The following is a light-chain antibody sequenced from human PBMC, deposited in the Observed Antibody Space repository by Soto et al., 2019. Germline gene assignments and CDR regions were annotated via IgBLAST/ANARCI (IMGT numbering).Light chain of an antibody. CDR2: HVT. V-gene: IGLV2-14*03. Sequence: QSALTQPASVSGSPGQSITISCTGTSSDIGHYDYVSWYQQHPGKAPKLMIYHVTHRPSGVSNRYSGSKSGNSASLTISGVQADDGADYYCCSLTTSHTYVFGSGTKLTVL. CDR1: SSDIGHYDY. CDR3: CSLTTSHTYV. J-gene: IGLJ1*01.